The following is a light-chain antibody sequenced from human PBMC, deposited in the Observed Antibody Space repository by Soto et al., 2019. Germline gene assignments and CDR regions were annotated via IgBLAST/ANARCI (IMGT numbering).Light chain of an antibody. Sequence: EIVLTQSPGTLSLSPGERASLSCRASQSIDSDYLAWYQQKPGQAPRLLIYNASRRATGIPARFSGSGSGTDFTLTISRLEPEDIALYFCQQFGSRWKFGQGTKVEIK. J-gene: IGKJ1*01. V-gene: IGKV3-20*01. CDR3: QQFGSRWK. CDR1: QSIDSDY. CDR2: NAS.